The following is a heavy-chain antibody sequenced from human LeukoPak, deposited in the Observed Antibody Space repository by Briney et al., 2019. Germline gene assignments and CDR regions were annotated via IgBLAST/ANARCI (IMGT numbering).Heavy chain of an antibody. CDR1: GGTFSSYA. CDR2: IIPIFGTA. V-gene: IGHV1-69*13. Sequence: SVKVSCKASGGTFSSYAISWVRQAPGQGLEWMGGIIPIFGTANYAQKFQGRVTITADESTSTAYMELSSLRSEDTAVYYCARGYDSSGYYIRFGYWGQGTLVTVSS. J-gene: IGHJ4*02. CDR3: ARGYDSSGYYIRFGY. D-gene: IGHD3-22*01.